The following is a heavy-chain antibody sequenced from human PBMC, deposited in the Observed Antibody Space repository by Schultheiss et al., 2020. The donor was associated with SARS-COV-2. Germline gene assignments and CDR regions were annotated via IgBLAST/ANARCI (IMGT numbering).Heavy chain of an antibody. CDR3: ARDRGCSSTSCYNYYYYGMDV. J-gene: IGHJ6*02. V-gene: IGHV3-23*01. CDR1: GFTFSSYA. D-gene: IGHD2-2*02. Sequence: GESLKISCAASGFTFSSYAMSWVRQAPGKGLEWVSAISGSGGSTYYADSVKGRFTISRDNSKNSLYLQMNSLRAEDTAVYYCARDRGCSSTSCYNYYYYGMDVWGQGTTVTVSS. CDR2: ISGSGGST.